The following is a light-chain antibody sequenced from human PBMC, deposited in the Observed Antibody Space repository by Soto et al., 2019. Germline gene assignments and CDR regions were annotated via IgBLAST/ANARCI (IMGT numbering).Light chain of an antibody. CDR1: SSNIGSNT. Sequence: LLTQPPSASGTPGQRVTISCSGSSSNIGSNTVNWYQQLPGTAPKLLIYSNNQRPSGVPDRFSGSKSGTSASLAISGLQSEDEADYYCAAWDDSLNGLYVFGTGTKVTVL. J-gene: IGLJ1*01. CDR2: SNN. V-gene: IGLV1-44*01. CDR3: AAWDDSLNGLYV.